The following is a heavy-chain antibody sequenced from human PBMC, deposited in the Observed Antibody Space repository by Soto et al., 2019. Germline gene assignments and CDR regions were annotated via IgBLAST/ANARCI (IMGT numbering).Heavy chain of an antibody. CDR3: AKDIVVVVAAIFGRDAFDI. CDR1: GFPFSSYA. D-gene: IGHD2-15*01. J-gene: IGHJ3*02. Sequence: PGGSLSLSCAASGFPFSSYAMSWVRQAPGKGLEWVSAISGSGGSTYYADSVKGRFTISRDNSKNTLYLQMNSLRAEDTAVYYCAKDIVVVVAAIFGRDAFDIWGQGTMVTVSS. V-gene: IGHV3-23*01. CDR2: ISGSGGST.